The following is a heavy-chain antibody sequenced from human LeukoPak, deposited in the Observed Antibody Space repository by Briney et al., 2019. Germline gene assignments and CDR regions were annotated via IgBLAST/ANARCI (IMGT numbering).Heavy chain of an antibody. CDR3: ATDETISWYFI. CDR2: IYHSGTT. V-gene: IGHV4-39*07. J-gene: IGHJ4*02. D-gene: IGHD6-13*01. Sequence: SETLSLTCSVSGGSISSSSFYWGWVRQTPGRGLEWIGGIYHSGTTHYPPSLRSRVTVSLDTSNNQFSLKLSSVTAADTAVYYCATDETISWYFIWGQGTLVTVPS. CDR1: GGSISSSSFY.